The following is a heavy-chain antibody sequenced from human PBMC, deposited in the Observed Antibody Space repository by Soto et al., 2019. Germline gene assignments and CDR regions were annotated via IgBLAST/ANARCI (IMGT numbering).Heavy chain of an antibody. J-gene: IGHJ4*02. CDR1: GFTFSSFS. CDR3: ARVTFVSDLEY. V-gene: IGHV3-48*02. Sequence: EVQLVESGGGLVQPGGSLRLSCAASGFTFSSFSMNWVLQAPGKGLEWISYISSASSTIHYADSVKGRFTISRDNAKNSLYLQMNNLRDEDTAMYYCARVTFVSDLEYWGQGTLVTVSS. CDR2: ISSASSTI.